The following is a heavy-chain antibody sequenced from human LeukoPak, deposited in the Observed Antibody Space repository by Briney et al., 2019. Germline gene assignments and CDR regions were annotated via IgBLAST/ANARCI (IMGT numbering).Heavy chain of an antibody. CDR3: AKDTAMASDGY. CDR1: GFTFSSYA. CDR2: ISGSGGST. Sequence: GGSLRLSCAASGFTFSSYAMSWVRKAPGKGLEWVSAISGSGGSTYYADSVKGRFTISRDNSKNTLYLQMNSLRAEDTAVYYCAKDTAMASDGYWGQGTLVTVSS. V-gene: IGHV3-23*01. J-gene: IGHJ4*02. D-gene: IGHD5-18*01.